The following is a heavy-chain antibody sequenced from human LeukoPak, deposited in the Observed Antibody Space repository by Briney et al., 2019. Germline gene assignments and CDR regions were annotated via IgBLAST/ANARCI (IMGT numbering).Heavy chain of an antibody. Sequence: GGSLRLSCAASGFTFSSYAMSWVRQAPGKGLEWVSGISGSGTSTYYADSVKGRFTISRDNSKNTMSLQMNSLRAEDTALYYCARGKGIAESSFDSWGQGTLVTVSS. D-gene: IGHD6-13*01. CDR3: ARGKGIAESSFDS. CDR2: ISGSGTST. V-gene: IGHV3-23*01. CDR1: GFTFSSYA. J-gene: IGHJ4*02.